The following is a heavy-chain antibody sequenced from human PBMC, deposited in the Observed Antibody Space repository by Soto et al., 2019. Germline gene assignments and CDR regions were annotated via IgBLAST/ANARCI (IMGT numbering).Heavy chain of an antibody. Sequence: QVQLQESGPGLVKPSQTLSLTCTVSGASVSSGDYYWSWIRQPPGKGLEWIGYIYYNGSTYYNPSLKSRVTISVDTCKNQFALKLSSVTAADRAVYYWARDDRSGWCGGGFDYWGQGTLVTVSS. CDR1: GASVSSGDYY. CDR3: ARDDRSGWCGGGFDY. CDR2: IYYNGST. V-gene: IGHV4-30-4*01. J-gene: IGHJ4*02. D-gene: IGHD6-19*01.